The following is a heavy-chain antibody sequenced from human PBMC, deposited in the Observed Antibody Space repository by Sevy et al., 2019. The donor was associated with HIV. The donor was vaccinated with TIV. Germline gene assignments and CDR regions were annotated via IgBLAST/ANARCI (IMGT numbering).Heavy chain of an antibody. D-gene: IGHD2-15*01. J-gene: IGHJ4*02. V-gene: IGHV1-18*01. CDR2: TSPHNSDT. Sequence: ASVKVSCKASGYTFNTYRITWVRQAPGQGLEWMGWTSPHNSDTKYSQKLQGRVTMITETSTSTAHMELRSLRSDDTAVYYCARAYCSGGRCYSLAFWGQGTLVTVSS. CDR3: ARAYCSGGRCYSLAF. CDR1: GYTFNTYR.